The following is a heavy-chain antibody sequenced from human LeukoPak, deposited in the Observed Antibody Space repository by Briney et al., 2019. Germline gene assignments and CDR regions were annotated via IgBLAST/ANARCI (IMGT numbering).Heavy chain of an antibody. CDR3: ARDYSSGWSIDY. Sequence: PGGSLRLSCAASGFTFSSYSMNWVRQAPGKGLEWVSSISSSSYIYYADSVKGRFTISRDNAKNSLYLQMNSLRAEDTAVYYCARDYSSGWSIDYWGQGTLVTVSS. CDR2: ISSSSYI. J-gene: IGHJ4*02. V-gene: IGHV3-21*01. D-gene: IGHD6-19*01. CDR1: GFTFSSYS.